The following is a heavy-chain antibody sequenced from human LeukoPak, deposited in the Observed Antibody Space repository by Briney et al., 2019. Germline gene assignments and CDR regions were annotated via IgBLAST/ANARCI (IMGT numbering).Heavy chain of an antibody. CDR3: ARGDCSGGSCYHNWFDP. J-gene: IGHJ5*02. CDR2: INHSGST. V-gene: IGHV4-34*01. CDR1: GGSFSGYY. D-gene: IGHD2-15*01. Sequence: SETLSLTCAVYGGSFSGYYWSWIRQPPGKGLEWIGEINHSGSTNYNPSPKSRVTISVDTSKNQFSLKLSSVTAADTAVYYCARGDCSGGSCYHNWFDPWGQGTLVTVSS.